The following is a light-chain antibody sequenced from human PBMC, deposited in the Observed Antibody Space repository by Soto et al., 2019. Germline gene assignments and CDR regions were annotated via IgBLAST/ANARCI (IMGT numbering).Light chain of an antibody. Sequence: QSALTQPPSASGSPGQSVTISCTGTSSDVGGYNYVSWYQQYPGKVPKLTIYEVNKRPSGVADRFSGSKSGNTASLTVSGLQAEDEADYYCTSYAGGNNVFGTGTKLTVL. CDR2: EVN. CDR1: SSDVGGYNY. V-gene: IGLV2-8*01. CDR3: TSYAGGNNV. J-gene: IGLJ1*01.